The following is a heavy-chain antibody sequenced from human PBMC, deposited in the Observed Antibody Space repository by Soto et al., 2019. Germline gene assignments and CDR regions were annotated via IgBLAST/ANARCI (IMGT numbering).Heavy chain of an antibody. CDR1: GFSLSTSGVG. J-gene: IGHJ5*02. V-gene: IGHV2-5*02. D-gene: IGHD4-17*01. CDR2: IYWDDDK. Sequence: QITLKESGPTLVKPTQTLTLTCTFSGFSLSTSGVGVGWIRQPPGKALEWLALIYWDDDKRYSPSLKSRLTSTKDTSKNQVVLTMPTMDPVDTATYYCAHRQEVSTVVPREDWFDPWGQGTLVTVSS. CDR3: AHRQEVSTVVPREDWFDP.